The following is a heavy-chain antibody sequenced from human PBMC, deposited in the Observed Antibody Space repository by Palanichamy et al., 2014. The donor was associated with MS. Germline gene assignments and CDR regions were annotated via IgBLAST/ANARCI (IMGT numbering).Heavy chain of an antibody. CDR3: ARELTTVTGGMDY. CDR2: IWSDGSLK. J-gene: IGHJ4*02. D-gene: IGHD4-17*01. CDR1: GFTFNNHA. Sequence: QVQLVESGGGVVQPGTSLRVSCAASGFTFNNHAMHWVRQAPGKGLEWAAMIWSDGSLKFYADSVKGRFTISRDNSMNTLDLQMSSLRAEDTAVYYCARELTTVTGGMDYWGQGALVTVSS. V-gene: IGHV3-33*08.